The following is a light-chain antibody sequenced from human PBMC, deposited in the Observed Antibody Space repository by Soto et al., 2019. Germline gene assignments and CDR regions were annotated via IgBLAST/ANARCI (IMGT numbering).Light chain of an antibody. CDR3: QQYNTYPT. V-gene: IGKV1-5*03. Sequence: DIQMTQSPSILSASVGDRVTITCRASQSINDRLAWYQQKSGKAPKFLIYKASSLERGVPSRFSGSGSGTEFTLTITSLQPDDFATYYCQQYNTYPTLGQGTKVDIK. CDR1: QSINDR. J-gene: IGKJ1*01. CDR2: KAS.